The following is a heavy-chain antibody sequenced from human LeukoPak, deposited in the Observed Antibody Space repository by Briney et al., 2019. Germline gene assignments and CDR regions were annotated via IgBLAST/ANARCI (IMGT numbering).Heavy chain of an antibody. Sequence: PGGSLRLSCAASGFTFSSYSMNWVRQAPGKGLEWVSSISSSSSYIYYADSVKGRFTISRDNAKNSLYLQMNSLRAEDTAVYYCARDQLPRTKPLDYWGQGTLVTVSS. V-gene: IGHV3-21*01. CDR1: GFTFSSYS. CDR2: ISSSSSYI. J-gene: IGHJ4*02. D-gene: IGHD1-14*01. CDR3: ARDQLPRTKPLDY.